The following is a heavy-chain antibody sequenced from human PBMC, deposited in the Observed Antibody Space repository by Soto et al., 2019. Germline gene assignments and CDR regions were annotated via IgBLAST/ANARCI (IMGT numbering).Heavy chain of an antibody. CDR2: IYYSGST. CDR3: ARGYDYDSGGYLFDY. D-gene: IGHD3-22*01. J-gene: IGHJ4*01. Sequence: SLTCSVSGGSVSIDIYYWNWIRQHPGKGPEWIGHIYYSGSTYYNPSLKSRVTISLDMSKNQFSLKLTSVSAADTAVYYCARGYDYDSGGYLFDYWGHGTLVTVS. CDR1: GGSVSIDIYY. V-gene: IGHV4-31*03.